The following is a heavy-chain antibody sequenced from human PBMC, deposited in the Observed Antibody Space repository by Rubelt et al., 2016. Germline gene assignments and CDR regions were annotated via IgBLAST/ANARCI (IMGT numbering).Heavy chain of an antibody. CDR2: ISGSGGST. CDR3: AKDRYSGLPCCFDY. CDR1: GFTFSSHS. J-gene: IGHJ4*02. Sequence: EVQLVESGGGLVKPGGSLRLSCAASGFTFSSHSMNWVRQAPGKGLEWVSAISGSGGSTYYADSVKGRFTISRDNSKNTLYLQMNSLRAEDTAVYYCAKDRYSGLPCCFDYWGQGTLVTVSS. V-gene: IGHV3-23*04. D-gene: IGHD1-26*01.